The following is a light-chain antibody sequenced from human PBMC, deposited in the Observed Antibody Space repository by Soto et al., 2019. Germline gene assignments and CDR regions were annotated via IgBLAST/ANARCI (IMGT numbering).Light chain of an antibody. CDR2: DVS. CDR1: SSDVGGYNY. CDR3: CSYAGSPRDV. V-gene: IGLV2-11*01. J-gene: IGLJ1*01. Sequence: QSALTQPRSVSGSPGQSVTISCTGTSSDVGGYNYVSWYQQHPGKAPKVMIYDVSERPSGVPDRFSGSKSGNTASLTISGPQAEDEADYYCCSYAGSPRDVLGTGTKVTVL.